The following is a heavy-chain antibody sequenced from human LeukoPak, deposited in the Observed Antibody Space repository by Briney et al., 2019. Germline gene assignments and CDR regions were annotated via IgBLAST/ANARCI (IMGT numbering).Heavy chain of an antibody. CDR3: STRRGYNFGSDS. V-gene: IGHV1-2*02. CDR2: INPNSGDT. J-gene: IGHJ4*02. Sequence: ASVKVSCKASGYTFTGYYMHWARQAPGQGLEWMGWINPNSGDTSYAQKFQGRVTMTRDTSITTAFMELSTLKSDDTAVYYCSTRRGYNFGSDSWGQGTLVTVSS. CDR1: GYTFTGYY. D-gene: IGHD5-18*01.